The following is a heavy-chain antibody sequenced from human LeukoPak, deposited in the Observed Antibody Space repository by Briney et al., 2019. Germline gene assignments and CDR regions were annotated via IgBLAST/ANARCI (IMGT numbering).Heavy chain of an antibody. V-gene: IGHV1-2*02. Sequence: GASVKVSCKASGYTFTGYYMHWVRQAPGQGLEWMGWINRNSGGTNYAQKFQGRVTMTRDTSISTAYMELSRLRSDDTAVYYCARVGSCSSTSCYFHWFDPWGQGALVTVSS. CDR3: ARVGSCSSTSCYFHWFDP. D-gene: IGHD2-2*01. CDR2: INRNSGGT. J-gene: IGHJ5*02. CDR1: GYTFTGYY.